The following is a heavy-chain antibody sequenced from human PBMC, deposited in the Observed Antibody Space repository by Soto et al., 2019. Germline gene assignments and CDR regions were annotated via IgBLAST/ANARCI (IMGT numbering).Heavy chain of an antibody. CDR3: ARGGYSSGWYVYYFDY. D-gene: IGHD6-19*01. V-gene: IGHV3-74*01. J-gene: IGHJ4*01. CDR1: GFTFSSYW. Sequence: GGSLRLSCAASGFTFSSYWMHWVRQAPGKGLVWVSRINSDGSSTSYADSVKGRFTISRDNAKNTLYLQMNSLRAEDTAVYYCARGGYSSGWYVYYFDYWGQEPWSPSPQ. CDR2: INSDGSST.